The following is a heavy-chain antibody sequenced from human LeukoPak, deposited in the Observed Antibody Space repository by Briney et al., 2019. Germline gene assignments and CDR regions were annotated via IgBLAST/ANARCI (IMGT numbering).Heavy chain of an antibody. CDR1: GGSISSSSYY. D-gene: IGHD7-27*01. Sequence: KASETLSLTCTVSGGSISSSSYYWGWIRQPPGKGLEWIGSIYYSGSTYYIPSLKSRVTISVDTSKNQFSLKLSSVTAADTAVYYCARPGKLGNYFDYWGQGTLVTVSS. CDR3: ARPGKLGNYFDY. CDR2: IYYSGST. J-gene: IGHJ4*02. V-gene: IGHV4-39*01.